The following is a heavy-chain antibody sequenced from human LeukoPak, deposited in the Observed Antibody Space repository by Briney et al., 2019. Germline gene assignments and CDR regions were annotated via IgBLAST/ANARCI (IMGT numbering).Heavy chain of an antibody. D-gene: IGHD6-25*01. CDR2: ISWDGGNT. CDR1: GFTFDDYT. CDR3: VKAESRGYYYYYGMDV. J-gene: IGHJ6*02. Sequence: GGSLRLSCAASGFTFDDYTMHWVRQAPGKGLEWVSLISWDGGNTYYADSVKGRFTISRDSSKNTLYLQTNSLRAEDTAVYYCVKAESRGYYYYYGMDVWGQGTTVTVSS. V-gene: IGHV3-43*01.